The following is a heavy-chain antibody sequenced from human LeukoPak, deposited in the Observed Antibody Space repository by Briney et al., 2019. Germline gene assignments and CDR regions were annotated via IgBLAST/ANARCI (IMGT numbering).Heavy chain of an antibody. CDR1: GGSISNYY. CDR2: IHDSGST. D-gene: IGHD3-10*01. J-gene: IGHJ4*02. V-gene: IGHV4-59*08. Sequence: SETLSLTCAVSGGSISNYYWSWIRQPAGKGLEWIAYIHDSGSTNYNPSLKSRVTISVDTSKNQFSLKLSSVTAADTAVYYCARHFYGPGSYSGFDYWGQGTLVTVSS. CDR3: ARHFYGPGSYSGFDY.